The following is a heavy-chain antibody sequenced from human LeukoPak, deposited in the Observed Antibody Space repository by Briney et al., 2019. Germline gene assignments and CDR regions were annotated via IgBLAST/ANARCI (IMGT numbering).Heavy chain of an antibody. CDR1: GDSIGSYY. Sequence: SETLSLTCTVSGDSIGSYYWSWIRQPAGKGLEWIGRIYKSMYSGGSTDYNPSLKSRVTMSVDTSKNQLSLTLSSLTAADTAVYYCVRAPTTVTNFFGLWRQGTLVTVSS. J-gene: IGHJ4*02. D-gene: IGHD4-17*01. V-gene: IGHV4-4*07. CDR3: VRAPTTVTNFFGL. CDR2: IYKSMYSGGST.